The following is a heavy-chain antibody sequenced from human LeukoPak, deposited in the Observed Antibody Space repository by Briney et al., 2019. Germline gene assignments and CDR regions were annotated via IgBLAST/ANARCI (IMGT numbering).Heavy chain of an antibody. Sequence: PGGSLRLSCATSGFTFSTSGMHWVRQAPGKGLEWVAVVWYDGHNEYYADSVRGRFTVSRDNSKNTLYLQLNSVRVEDTAVYYCARDSTAAGTMYYGLEDWGQGTTVTVSS. CDR3: ARDSTAAGTMYYGLED. D-gene: IGHD6-13*01. CDR1: GFTFSTSG. CDR2: VWYDGHNE. V-gene: IGHV3-33*01. J-gene: IGHJ6*02.